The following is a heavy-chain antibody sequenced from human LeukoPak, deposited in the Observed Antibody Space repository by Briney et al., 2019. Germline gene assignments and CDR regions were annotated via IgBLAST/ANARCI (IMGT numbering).Heavy chain of an antibody. V-gene: IGHV1-69*13. Sequence: GASVNVSCKASGGTVSSYAISWVGQAPGQGLEWMGGIIPIFGTANYAQTFQGRVTITADESTSTPYMELSSLRSEHTAVYYCARDRSAHSGYGGLDYWGQRTLVTVSS. CDR1: GGTVSSYA. D-gene: IGHD5-12*01. CDR2: IIPIFGTA. J-gene: IGHJ4*02. CDR3: ARDRSAHSGYGGLDY.